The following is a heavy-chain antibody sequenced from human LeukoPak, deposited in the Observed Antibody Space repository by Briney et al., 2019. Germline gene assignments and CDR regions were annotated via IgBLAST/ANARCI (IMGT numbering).Heavy chain of an antibody. CDR1: GFTFSSYS. CDR2: ISYDGSNK. V-gene: IGHV3-30*04. Sequence: PGGSLRLSCAASGFTFSSYSMHWVRQAPGKGLEWVAVISYDGSNKYYADSVKGRFTISRDNSKNTLYLQMNSLRAEDTAVYHCARGPLTGYAYYYGMDVWGKGTTVTVSP. J-gene: IGHJ6*04. CDR3: ARGPLTGYAYYYGMDV. D-gene: IGHD3-9*01.